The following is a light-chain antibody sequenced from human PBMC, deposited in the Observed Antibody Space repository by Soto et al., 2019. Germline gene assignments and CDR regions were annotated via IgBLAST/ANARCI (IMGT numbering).Light chain of an antibody. CDR1: SNDVGGYDL. J-gene: IGLJ2*01. CDR2: EAT. CDR3: CSFAGGATFV. V-gene: IGLV2-23*02. Sequence: QSALTQPASVSGSPGQSITISCTGTSNDVGGYDLVSWYQHHPGKAPKLMIYEATKRPSGVSDRFSGSKSGNTASLTISALHAEDEAYYSCCSFAGGATFVFGGGTKLTVL.